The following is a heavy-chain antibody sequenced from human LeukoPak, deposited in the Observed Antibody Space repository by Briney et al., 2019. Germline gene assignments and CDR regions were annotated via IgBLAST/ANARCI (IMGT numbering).Heavy chain of an antibody. Sequence: SETLSLTCAVSDDSISSGDYSWSWIRQPSGKGLEWIGYIFHSGSSYYNPSLKRRVSISVDTSKNQFSLKLSSVTAADTAVYYCARGSSGWYVYWGQGTLVTVSS. D-gene: IGHD6-19*01. J-gene: IGHJ4*02. CDR3: ARGSSGWYVY. CDR2: IFHSGSS. V-gene: IGHV4-30-2*01. CDR1: DDSISSGDYS.